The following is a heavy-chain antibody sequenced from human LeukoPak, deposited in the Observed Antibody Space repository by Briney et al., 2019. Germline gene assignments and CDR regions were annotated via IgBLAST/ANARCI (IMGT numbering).Heavy chain of an antibody. CDR3: ARDKRRNIVVVVAATVPDY. J-gene: IGHJ4*02. Sequence: VSVKVSCKASGYTFTSYYMHWVRQAPGQGLEWMGIINPSGGSTSCAQKFQGRVTMTRDTSTSTVYMELSSLRSEDTAVYYCARDKRRNIVVVVAATVPDYWGQGTLVTVSS. V-gene: IGHV1-46*01. D-gene: IGHD2-15*01. CDR2: INPSGGST. CDR1: GYTFTSYY.